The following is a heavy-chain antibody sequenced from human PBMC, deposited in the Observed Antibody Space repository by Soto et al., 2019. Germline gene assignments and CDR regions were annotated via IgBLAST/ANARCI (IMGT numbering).Heavy chain of an antibody. V-gene: IGHV1-69*13. J-gene: IGHJ4*02. CDR2: IIPILGTA. CDR3: ARPYLSGGSGWLFFDY. CDR1: GGTFSSYA. Sequence: ASVKVSCKASGGTFSSYAISWVRQAPGQGLEWMGGIIPILGTANYAQKFQGRVTITADESTSTAHMELSSLRSEDTAVYYCARPYLSGGSGWLFFDYWGQGTLVTVSS. D-gene: IGHD6-19*01.